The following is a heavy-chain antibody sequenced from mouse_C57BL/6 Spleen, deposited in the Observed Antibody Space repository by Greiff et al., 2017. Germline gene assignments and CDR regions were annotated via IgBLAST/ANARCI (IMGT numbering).Heavy chain of an antibody. CDR3: ARGYDYDRGAYAMDD. CDR1: GYTFTSYW. Sequence: VQLQQPGAELVMPGASVKLSCKASGYTFTSYWMHWVKQRPGQGLEWIGEIDPSDSYTNYNQKFKGKSTLTVDKSSSTAYMQLSSLTSEDSAVYYCARGYDYDRGAYAMDDWGQGTSVTVSS. D-gene: IGHD2-4*01. CDR2: IDPSDSYT. J-gene: IGHJ4*01. V-gene: IGHV1-69*01.